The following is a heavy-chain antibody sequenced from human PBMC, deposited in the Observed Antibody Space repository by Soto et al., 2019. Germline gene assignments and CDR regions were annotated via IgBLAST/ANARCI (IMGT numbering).Heavy chain of an antibody. V-gene: IGHV4-59*08. CDR1: GGSISSYY. CDR2: IYYSGST. Sequence: PSETLSLTCTVSGGSISSYYWSWIRQPPGKGLEWIGYIYYSGSTNYNPSLKSRVTISVDTSKNQFSLKLSSVTAADTAVYYCARGWDCSGGSCYELDYWGPGTLVTVSS. J-gene: IGHJ4*02. CDR3: ARGWDCSGGSCYELDY. D-gene: IGHD2-15*01.